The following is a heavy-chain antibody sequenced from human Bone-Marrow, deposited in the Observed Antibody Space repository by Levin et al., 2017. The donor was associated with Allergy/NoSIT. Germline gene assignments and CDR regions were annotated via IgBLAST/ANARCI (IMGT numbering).Heavy chain of an antibody. CDR1: GYTFSDYY. J-gene: IGHJ4*02. Sequence: ASVKVSCTVSGYTFSDYYMHWVRQAPGQGLEWMGWINPNSGDTNYAQKFQGRVTMTRDTSISTAYMELSRLRSDDTAMYYCAREMGATLFFDNWGQGTLVTVSS. CDR3: AREMGATLFFDN. V-gene: IGHV1-2*02. D-gene: IGHD1-26*01. CDR2: INPNSGDT.